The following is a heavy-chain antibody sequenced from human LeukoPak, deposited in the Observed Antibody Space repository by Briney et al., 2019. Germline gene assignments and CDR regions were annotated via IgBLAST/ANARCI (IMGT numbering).Heavy chain of an antibody. V-gene: IGHV3-7*01. J-gene: IGHJ6*02. CDR3: ATYTHWVAGDV. CDR1: GFTFSRHW. D-gene: IGHD3-16*01. CDR2: MNQDGSAK. Sequence: GGSLRLSCAASGFTFSRHWMDWVRQAPGKGLEWVANMNQDGSAKGYVDSVKGRFTISRDNARNSLYLQMSSLRPEDTAVYYCATYTHWVAGDVWGQGTTVTVSS.